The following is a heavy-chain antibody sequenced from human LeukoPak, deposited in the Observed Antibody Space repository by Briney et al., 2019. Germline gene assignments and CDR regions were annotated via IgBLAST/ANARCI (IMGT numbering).Heavy chain of an antibody. D-gene: IGHD6-19*01. CDR3: GKGRVSE. CDR2: IHADGVGT. J-gene: IGHJ4*02. Sequence: GGSLRPSCAASGFPFNTQDMRWVRQAPGKGLEWVSSIHADGVGTFYADSVRGRFTIPRDNSKNTLDLQMNSLRVEDTAVYYCGKGRVSEWGQGTLVTVSS. CDR1: GFPFNTQD. V-gene: IGHV3-23*01.